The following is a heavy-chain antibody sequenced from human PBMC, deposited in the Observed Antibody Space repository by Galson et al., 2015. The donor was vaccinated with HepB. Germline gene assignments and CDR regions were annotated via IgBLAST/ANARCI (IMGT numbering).Heavy chain of an antibody. V-gene: IGHV3-48*04. CDR2: IDASSSIM. J-gene: IGHJ6*02. CDR3: ARDRGGSGSHLPYYYGMDV. Sequence: SLRLSCAASGFTFSSYSMNWVRQAPGKGLEWVSYIDASSSIMYYGDSVKGRFTISRDNAENPLYLQMNSLRAEDTAVYYCARDRGGSGSHLPYYYGMDVWGQGTTVTVSS. D-gene: IGHD3-10*01. CDR1: GFTFSSYS.